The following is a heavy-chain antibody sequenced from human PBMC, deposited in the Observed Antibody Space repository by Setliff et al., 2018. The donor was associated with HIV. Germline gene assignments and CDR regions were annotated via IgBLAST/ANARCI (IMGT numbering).Heavy chain of an antibody. Sequence: SETLSLTCTVSGGSISSGSYYWSWIRQPAGEGLEWIGHIHTSGSTKYNPSLKSRVTISVDKSQNQFSLKLSSVTAADTAVYYCARDFKRYNSPCRFDPWGQGTLVTVSS. D-gene: IGHD6-13*01. CDR2: IHTSGST. V-gene: IGHV4-61*09. J-gene: IGHJ5*02. CDR3: ARDFKRYNSPCRFDP. CDR1: GGSISSGSYY.